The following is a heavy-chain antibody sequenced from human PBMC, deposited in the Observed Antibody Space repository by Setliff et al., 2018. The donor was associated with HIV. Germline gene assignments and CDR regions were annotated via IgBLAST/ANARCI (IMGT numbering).Heavy chain of an antibody. CDR2: IYYTGST. CDR1: GGSVGSGSYY. V-gene: IGHV4-61*01. Sequence: SETLSLTCTVSGGSVGSGSYYWSWVRQPPGKGLEWIGYIYYTGSTNYNPSLKSRLTISVDTSQNQFSLKLSSVTAADTAIYYCARRIYGNNPYFDYWSQGTLVTVSS. D-gene: IGHD4-17*01. CDR3: ARRIYGNNPYFDY. J-gene: IGHJ4*02.